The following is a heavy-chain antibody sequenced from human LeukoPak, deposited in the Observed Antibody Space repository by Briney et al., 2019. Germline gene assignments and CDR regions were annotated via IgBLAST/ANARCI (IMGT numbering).Heavy chain of an antibody. Sequence: GGSLRLSCAASGFTVSSNYMSWVRQAPGKGLEYLSTINTDGSNTWYADSVKGRFTTSRDNSKNTVFLHMNNLGHEDTATYYCARRINGAFDIWGQGTMVSVSS. CDR2: INTDGSNT. CDR3: ARRINGAFDI. CDR1: GFTVSSNY. V-gene: IGHV3-53*01. J-gene: IGHJ3*02.